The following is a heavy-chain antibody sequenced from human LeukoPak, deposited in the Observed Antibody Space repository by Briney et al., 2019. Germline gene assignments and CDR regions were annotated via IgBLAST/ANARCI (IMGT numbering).Heavy chain of an antibody. J-gene: IGHJ3*02. D-gene: IGHD5-12*01. V-gene: IGHV3-11*01. CDR1: GFTFSDYY. CDR3: ARGRLGGYAAIDAFDI. Sequence: GGSLRLSCAASGFTFSDYYMSWIRQAPGKGLEWVSYISSSGSTIYYADSVNGRFTISRDNAKNSLYLQMNSLRAEDTAVYYCARGRLGGYAAIDAFDIWGQGTMVTVSS. CDR2: ISSSGSTI.